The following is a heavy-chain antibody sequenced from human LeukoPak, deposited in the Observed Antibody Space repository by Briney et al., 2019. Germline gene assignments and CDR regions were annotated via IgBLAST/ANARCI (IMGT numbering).Heavy chain of an antibody. D-gene: IGHD6-6*01. CDR2: SYYIEST. CDR3: ARDRIAARRYWYFDL. J-gene: IGHJ2*01. Sequence: QASETLSLTCTVSGGSINHYYWSWIRQPPGKGLEWIGYSYYIESTNYNPSLKSRVTISVDTSRNRFSLKLSSVTAADTAMYYCARDRIAARRYWYFDLWGRGTLVTVSS. CDR1: GGSINHYY. V-gene: IGHV4-59*01.